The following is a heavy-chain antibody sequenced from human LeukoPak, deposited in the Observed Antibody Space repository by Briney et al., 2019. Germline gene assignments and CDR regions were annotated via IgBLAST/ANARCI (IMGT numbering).Heavy chain of an antibody. V-gene: IGHV3-74*01. D-gene: IGHD1-26*01. CDR1: GFTFSSYW. CDR3: ARVIGWDEPFDL. J-gene: IGHJ3*01. Sequence: GGSLRLSCAASGFTFSSYWMNWVRQAPGKGLVWVSRINTDGSSTNYADSVRGRFTVSRDNAKNTLDLQMNSLRVEDTAVYYCARVIGWDEPFDLWGHGTLVTVSS. CDR2: INTDGSST.